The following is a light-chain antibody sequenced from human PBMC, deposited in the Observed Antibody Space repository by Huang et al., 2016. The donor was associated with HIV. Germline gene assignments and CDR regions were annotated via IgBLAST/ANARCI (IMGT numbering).Light chain of an antibody. J-gene: IGKJ5*01. CDR3: QQANSVPPIT. V-gene: IGKV1-12*01. CDR1: QDISIW. CDR2: AAS. Sequence: DIQMTQSPSSVSASVGDRVTITCRASQDISIWLAWYQQKPGKAPNLLIYAASSLQSGVPSRFSGSGSGTNFTLTISSLQSEDFATYYCQQANSVPPITFGQGTRLEI.